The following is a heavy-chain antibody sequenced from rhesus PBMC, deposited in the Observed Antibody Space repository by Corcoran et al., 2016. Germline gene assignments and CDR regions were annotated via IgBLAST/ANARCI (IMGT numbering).Heavy chain of an antibody. CDR3: AKHLQGGIAAAGSYGLDS. CDR1: GYSFTSYW. J-gene: IGHJ6*01. CDR2: IDPSDSDT. D-gene: IGHD6-31*01. V-gene: IGHV5-20*01. Sequence: EVQLVQSGAEVKRPGESLKISCKTSGYSFTSYWISWVRQMPGKGLEWMGAIDPSDSDTQDNPAFQGQVTISADKSISTAYLQWSRLKASDTATYYCAKHLQGGIAAAGSYGLDSWGQGVVVTVSS.